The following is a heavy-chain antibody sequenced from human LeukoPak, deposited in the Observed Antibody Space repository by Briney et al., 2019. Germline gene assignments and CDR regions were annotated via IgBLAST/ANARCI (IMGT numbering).Heavy chain of an antibody. J-gene: IGHJ5*02. D-gene: IGHD3-3*01. CDR3: ATESSGYSTDHFDP. CDR2: ISGSGGST. Sequence: GGSLTLSCAASGFPFSSYAMSWVRQAPGKGLEWVSAISGSGGSTYYADSVKGRFTISTDNSKTTLYLQMNSLRAEDTAVYYCATESSGYSTDHFDPWGQGTLVTVSS. CDR1: GFPFSSYA. V-gene: IGHV3-23*01.